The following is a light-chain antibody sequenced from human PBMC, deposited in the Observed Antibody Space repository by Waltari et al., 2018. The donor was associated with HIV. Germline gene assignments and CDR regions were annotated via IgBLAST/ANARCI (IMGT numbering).Light chain of an antibody. Sequence: QSVLTQPPSASGTPGQRVTTSCSGSSSNTGRNYVYAYQHLPGTAPKLLIYRNTQRPSGVPGRFSGSKSGTSASLAISGLRSEDEADYYCATWDDSLSGWVFGGGTKLTVL. CDR2: RNT. J-gene: IGLJ2*01. V-gene: IGLV1-47*01. CDR3: ATWDDSLSGWV. CDR1: SSNTGRNY.